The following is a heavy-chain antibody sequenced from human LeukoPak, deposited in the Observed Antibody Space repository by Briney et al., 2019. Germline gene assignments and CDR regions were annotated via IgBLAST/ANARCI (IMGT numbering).Heavy chain of an antibody. J-gene: IGHJ4*02. CDR2: IRSNSGSI. CDR1: GFTFDDYA. V-gene: IGHV3-9*01. D-gene: IGHD3-22*01. CDR3: AKDRHYYDSSGGYAN. Sequence: GGSLRLSCAASGFTFDDYAMHWVRQAPGKGLEWVSGIRSNSGSIGYADSVKGRFTISRDNSKNTLYLQMNSLRAEDTAVYYCAKDRHYYDSSGGYANWGQGTLVTVSS.